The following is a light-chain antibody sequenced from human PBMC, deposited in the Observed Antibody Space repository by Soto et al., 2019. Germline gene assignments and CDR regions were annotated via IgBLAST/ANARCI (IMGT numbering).Light chain of an antibody. V-gene: IGLV2-14*01. J-gene: IGLJ2*01. CDR2: EVS. CDR3: SSSTSSDTLL. Sequence: QSALTQPASVSGSPGQSIIISCTGTSSDVGGYNYVSWYQQHPGKAPKLMIYEVSNRPSGVSNRFSGSKSGNTASLTISGLQAEDEADYYCSSSTSSDTLLFGGGTKLTDL. CDR1: SSDVGGYNY.